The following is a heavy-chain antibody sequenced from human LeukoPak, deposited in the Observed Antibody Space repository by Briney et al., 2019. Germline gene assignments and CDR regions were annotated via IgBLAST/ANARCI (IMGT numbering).Heavy chain of an antibody. J-gene: IGHJ4*02. D-gene: IGHD2-15*01. V-gene: IGHV3-7*01. Sequence: SGGSLRLSCAASGFTFSNYWMSWVRQAPGKGLEWVANINQDGSEKYSVDSVTGRFAISRDNPKNSLYLQMNNLRGEDTAIYYCARDKEYCSGGSCYFGSSFDFWGQGTLVSVSS. CDR1: GFTFSNYW. CDR3: ARDKEYCSGGSCYFGSSFDF. CDR2: INQDGSEK.